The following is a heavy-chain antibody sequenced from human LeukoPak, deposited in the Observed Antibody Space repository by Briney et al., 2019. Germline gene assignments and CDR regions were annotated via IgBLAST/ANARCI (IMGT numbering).Heavy chain of an antibody. CDR1: GGSISSSNW. CDR2: IYHSGST. Sequence: PSETLSLTCAVSGGSISSSNWWSWVRQLPGKGLEWIGEIYHSGSTNYNPSLKSRVTISVDTSKNQFSLKLSSVTAADTAVYYCAREASTGDSSGYYWHYFDYWGQGTLVTVSS. V-gene: IGHV4-4*02. D-gene: IGHD3-22*01. J-gene: IGHJ4*02. CDR3: AREASTGDSSGYYWHYFDY.